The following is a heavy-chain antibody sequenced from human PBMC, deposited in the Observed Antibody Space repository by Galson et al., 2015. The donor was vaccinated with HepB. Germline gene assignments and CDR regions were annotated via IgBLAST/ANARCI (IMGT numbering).Heavy chain of an antibody. CDR1: GGSISSSSYY. D-gene: IGHD4-23*01. Sequence: ETLSLTCTVSGGSISSSSYYWGWIRQPPGKGLEWIGSIYYSGSTYYNPSLKSRVSISVDTSKNQFSLKLSSVTAADTAVYYCARHKRWWFDPWGQGTLVTVSS. CDR2: IYYSGST. J-gene: IGHJ5*02. CDR3: ARHKRWWFDP. V-gene: IGHV4-39*01.